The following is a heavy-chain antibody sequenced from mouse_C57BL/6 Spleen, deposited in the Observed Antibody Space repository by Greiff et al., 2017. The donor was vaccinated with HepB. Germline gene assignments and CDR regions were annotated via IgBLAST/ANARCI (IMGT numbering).Heavy chain of an antibody. D-gene: IGHD1-1*01. CDR2: IWTGGGT. Sequence: VKLVESGPGLVAPSQSLSITCTVSGFSLTSYAISWVRQPPGKGLEWLGVIWTGGGTNYNSALKSRLSISKDNSKSQVFLKMNSLQTDDTARYYCARTHYCSSYYFDYWGQGTTLTVSS. J-gene: IGHJ2*01. CDR3: ARTHYCSSYYFDY. V-gene: IGHV2-9-1*01. CDR1: GFSLTSYA.